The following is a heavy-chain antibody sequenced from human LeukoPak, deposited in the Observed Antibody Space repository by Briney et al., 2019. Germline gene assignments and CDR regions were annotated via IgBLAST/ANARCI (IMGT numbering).Heavy chain of an antibody. CDR3: ARHRGSGWPWQGFDP. Sequence: GESLKISCQGSGYSFTSYWIGWVRQMPGKGLEWMGIIYPGDSDTRYSPSFQGQVTISADKSISTAYLQWSSLKASDTAMYYCARHRGSGWPWQGFDPWGQGTLVTVSS. D-gene: IGHD6-19*01. V-gene: IGHV5-51*01. CDR2: IYPGDSDT. J-gene: IGHJ5*02. CDR1: GYSFTSYW.